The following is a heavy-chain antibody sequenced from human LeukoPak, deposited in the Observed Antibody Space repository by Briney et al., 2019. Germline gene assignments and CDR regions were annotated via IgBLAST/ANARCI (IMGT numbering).Heavy chain of an antibody. CDR1: GFTFSSYW. V-gene: IGHV3-74*01. Sequence: PGGTLRLSCAASGFTFSSYWMHWVRQAPGKGLVWVSRINSDGSSTSYADSVKGRFTISRDNAKNTLYLQMNSLRAEDTAVYYCARYRGSSGWSYDAFDIWGQGTMVTVSS. D-gene: IGHD6-19*01. J-gene: IGHJ3*02. CDR2: INSDGSST. CDR3: ARYRGSSGWSYDAFDI.